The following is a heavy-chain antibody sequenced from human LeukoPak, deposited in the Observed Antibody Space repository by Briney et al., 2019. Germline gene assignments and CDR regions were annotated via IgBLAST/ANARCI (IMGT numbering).Heavy chain of an antibody. Sequence: GGFLRLSCAASGFTFSSYGTHWVRQAPGKGLEWVAFIRYDGSNKYYADSVKGRFTISRDNSKNTLYLQMNSLRAEDTAVYYCAKVNSGYCSSTSCYGDYWGQGTLVTVSS. CDR1: GFTFSSYG. D-gene: IGHD2-2*01. V-gene: IGHV3-30*02. J-gene: IGHJ4*02. CDR3: AKVNSGYCSSTSCYGDY. CDR2: IRYDGSNK.